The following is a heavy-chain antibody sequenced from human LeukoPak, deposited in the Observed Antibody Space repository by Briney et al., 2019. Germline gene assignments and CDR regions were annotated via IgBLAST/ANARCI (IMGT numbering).Heavy chain of an antibody. Sequence: PGGSLRLSCAASGFTLSTYGMHWVRQAPGKGLEWVAFIRYDGSKTYYADSVKGRFTISRDNSKNTLSLQMNSLRPEDTSVYYCAKDYIGSYVYYFDYWGQGTLVTVSS. CDR2: IRYDGSKT. CDR3: AKDYIGSYVYYFDY. CDR1: GFTLSTYG. V-gene: IGHV3-30*02. D-gene: IGHD1-26*01. J-gene: IGHJ4*02.